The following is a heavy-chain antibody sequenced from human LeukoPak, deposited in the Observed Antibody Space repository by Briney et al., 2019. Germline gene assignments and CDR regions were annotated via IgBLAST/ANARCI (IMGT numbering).Heavy chain of an antibody. J-gene: IGHJ6*02. V-gene: IGHV3-21*01. CDR3: VSGSYEGGYYGMDV. CDR2: INGSISSK. CDR1: GFGFSSYT. D-gene: IGHD1-26*01. Sequence: GGSLTLSCAASGFGFSSYTMNWVRQAPGKGLEWVSSINGSISSKLYAESVKGRFTISRDNAKNSLYLQMNILRAEDTAVYYCVSGSYEGGYYGMDVWGQGTTVTVSS.